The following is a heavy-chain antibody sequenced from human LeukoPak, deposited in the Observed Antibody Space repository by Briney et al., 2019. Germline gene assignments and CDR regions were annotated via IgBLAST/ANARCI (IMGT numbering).Heavy chain of an antibody. CDR3: ALCWFSGKVPAATNDAFDI. CDR1: GGTFSSYA. D-gene: IGHD2-2*01. Sequence: ASVKVSCKASGGTFSSYAISWGRPAPGQGLEWMGWTSAYNGNTNHAQKLQGRVTMTTDTSTSTAYMELRSLRSDDTAVYYCALCWFSGKVPAATNDAFDIWGQGTMVTVSS. V-gene: IGHV1-18*01. CDR2: TSAYNGNT. J-gene: IGHJ3*02.